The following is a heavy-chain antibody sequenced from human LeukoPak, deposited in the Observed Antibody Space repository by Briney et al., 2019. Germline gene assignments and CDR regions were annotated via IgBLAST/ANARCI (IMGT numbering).Heavy chain of an antibody. J-gene: IGHJ4*02. D-gene: IGHD3-22*01. Sequence: PSETLSLTCSVSGDSIIGYYWGWIRQPPGKGLEWIGTIYYSGNTYYNPSLKSRLTISVDTSKNQFSLKLRSVTAADTALYYCASTSPKYYYESSGYSSLFDNWGQGTLVTVSS. CDR2: IYYSGNT. V-gene: IGHV4-39*07. CDR3: ASTSPKYYYESSGYSSLFDN. CDR1: GDSIIGYY.